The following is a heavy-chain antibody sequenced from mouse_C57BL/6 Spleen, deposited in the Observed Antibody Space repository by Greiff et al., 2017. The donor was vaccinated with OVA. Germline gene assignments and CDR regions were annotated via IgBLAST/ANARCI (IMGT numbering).Heavy chain of an antibody. V-gene: IGHV1-82*01. CDR2: IYPGDGDT. Sequence: VQLKQSGPELVKPGASVKISCKASGYAFSSSWMNWVKQRPGKGLEWIGRIYPGDGDTNYNGKFKGKATLTADKSSSTAYMQLSSLTSEDSAVYFCARLYYSNPWFAYWGQGTLVTVSA. CDR1: GYAFSSSW. D-gene: IGHD2-5*01. CDR3: ARLYYSNPWFAY. J-gene: IGHJ3*01.